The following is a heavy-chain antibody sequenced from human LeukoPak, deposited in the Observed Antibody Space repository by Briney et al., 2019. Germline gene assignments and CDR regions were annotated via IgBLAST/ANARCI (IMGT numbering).Heavy chain of an antibody. Sequence: SETLSLTCNVSGGSISSGGYYWSWIRQHPGKGLEWIGYIYYSGSTNYNPSLKSRVTISVDTSKNQFSLKLSSVTAADTAVYYCARDLFSGGQWLAHDAFDIWGQGTMVTVSS. V-gene: IGHV4-61*08. CDR1: GGSISSGGYY. CDR3: ARDLFSGGQWLAHDAFDI. J-gene: IGHJ3*02. D-gene: IGHD6-19*01. CDR2: IYYSGST.